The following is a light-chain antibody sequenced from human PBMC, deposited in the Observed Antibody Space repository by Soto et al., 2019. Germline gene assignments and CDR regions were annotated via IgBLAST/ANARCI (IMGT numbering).Light chain of an antibody. Sequence: QLVLTQSPSDSASLGASVKLTCTLSSGHSNYAIAWHQQQPEKGPRYLMKLNRDGSHSKGDGIPNRFSGSSSGAERYLTISSLQSEDEADYYCQTWGTGIVIFGGGTQLTLL. V-gene: IGLV4-69*01. CDR3: QTWGTGIVI. CDR1: SGHSNYA. J-gene: IGLJ2*01. CDR2: LNRDGSH.